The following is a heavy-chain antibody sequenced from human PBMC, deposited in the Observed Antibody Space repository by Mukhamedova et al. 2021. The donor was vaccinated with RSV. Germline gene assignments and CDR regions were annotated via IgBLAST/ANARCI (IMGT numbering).Heavy chain of an antibody. CDR2: ISYDGSNK. CDR3: ARENGYSYGYSDY. V-gene: IGHV3-30-3*01. CDR1: GFTFSSYA. Sequence: GFTFSSYAMHWVRQAPGKGLEWVAVISYDGSNKYYADSVKGRFTISRDNSKNTLYLQMNSLRAEDTAVYYCARENGYSYGYSDY. D-gene: IGHD5-18*01. J-gene: IGHJ4*01.